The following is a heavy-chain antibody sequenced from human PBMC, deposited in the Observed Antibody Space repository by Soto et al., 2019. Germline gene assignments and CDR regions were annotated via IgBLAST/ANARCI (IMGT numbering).Heavy chain of an antibody. V-gene: IGHV4-30-4*02. Sequence: PSETLSLTCTVSGGSISSGDYYWSWIRQPPGKGLEWIGYIYYSGSTYYNPSLKSRFTISVYTSKNQFSLKLSSVTAVVTAVYYCARDGYNEGRIDYWGQGTLVTVSS. CDR3: ARDGYNEGRIDY. J-gene: IGHJ4*02. CDR1: GGSISSGDYY. D-gene: IGHD5-12*01. CDR2: IYYSGST.